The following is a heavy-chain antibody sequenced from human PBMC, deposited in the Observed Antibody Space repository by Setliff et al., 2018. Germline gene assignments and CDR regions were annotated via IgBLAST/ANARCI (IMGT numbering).Heavy chain of an antibody. CDR2: IYWDDDK. CDR1: GFPLTTTRVA. Sequence: SGPTLVNPTQTLTLTCTFSGFPLTTTRVAVGWIRQPPGKALEWLALIYWDDDKRYTYSPSLKTRLTVSRDTYRNQVVLTMANMDPVDTATYYCAHRRVGNYDSSGNYHSYFDYWGQGILVTVSS. V-gene: IGHV2-5*02. J-gene: IGHJ4*02. D-gene: IGHD3-22*01. CDR3: AHRRVGNYDSSGNYHSYFDY.